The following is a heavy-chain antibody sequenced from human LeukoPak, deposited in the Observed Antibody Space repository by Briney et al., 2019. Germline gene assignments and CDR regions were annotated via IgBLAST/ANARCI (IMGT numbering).Heavy chain of an antibody. Sequence: SETLSLTCTVSGGSISSGSYYWSWIRQPAGKGLEWIGRIHTSGSTNYNPSLKSRVTISVDTSKNQFSLKLSSVTAADTAVYYCARDFRSGNSFFDYWGQGTLVTVSS. J-gene: IGHJ4*02. CDR1: GGSISSGSYY. V-gene: IGHV4-61*02. CDR3: ARDFRSGNSFFDY. D-gene: IGHD2-15*01. CDR2: IHTSGST.